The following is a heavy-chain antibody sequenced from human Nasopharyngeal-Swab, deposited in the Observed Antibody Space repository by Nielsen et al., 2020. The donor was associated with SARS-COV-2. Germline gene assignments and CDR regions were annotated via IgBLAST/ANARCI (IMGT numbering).Heavy chain of an antibody. CDR3: ARDRGYSYGYDAFDI. D-gene: IGHD5-18*01. V-gene: IGHV3-48*02. J-gene: IGHJ3*02. Sequence: VRPAQGKGLEWGSYISSGSSIIYYADSVKGRFTISRDNAKNSLYLQMNSLRDEDTAVYYCARDRGYSYGYDAFDIWGQGTMVTVSS. CDR2: ISSGSSII.